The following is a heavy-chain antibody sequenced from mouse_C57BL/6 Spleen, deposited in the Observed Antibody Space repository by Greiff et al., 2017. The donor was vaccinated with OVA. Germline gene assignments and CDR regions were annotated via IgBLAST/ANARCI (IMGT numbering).Heavy chain of an antibody. CDR2: ISYDGSN. Sequence: EVKLLESGPGLVKPSQSLSLTCSVTGYSITSGYSWNWIRQFPGNKLEWMGYISYDGSNNYNPSLKNRISITRDTSKNQFFLKLNSVTTEDTATYYCARIYYYGSSYRWYFDVWGTGTTVTVSS. CDR1: GYSITSGYS. J-gene: IGHJ1*03. CDR3: ARIYYYGSSYRWYFDV. V-gene: IGHV3-6*01. D-gene: IGHD1-1*01.